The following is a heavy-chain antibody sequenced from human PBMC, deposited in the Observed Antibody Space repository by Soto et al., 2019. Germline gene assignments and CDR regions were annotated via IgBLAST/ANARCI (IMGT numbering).Heavy chain of an antibody. D-gene: IGHD5-12*01. Sequence: QVQLQESGPGLVKPSETLSLTCTVSGGSISSYYWSWIRQPPGKGLEWIGYIYYSGSTNYNPSLKSRVTISVDTSKNQFSLKLSSVTAADTAVYYCARRSGFYYYGMDVYGQGTTVTVSS. CDR1: GGSISSYY. CDR3: ARRSGFYYYGMDV. V-gene: IGHV4-59*01. CDR2: IYYSGST. J-gene: IGHJ6*02.